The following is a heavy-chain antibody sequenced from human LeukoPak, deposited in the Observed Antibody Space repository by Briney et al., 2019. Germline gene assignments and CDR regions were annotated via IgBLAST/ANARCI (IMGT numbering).Heavy chain of an antibody. J-gene: IGHJ1*01. Sequence: ASVTVSCTASGYTFTFYYMHWVRQAPGQGLEWMGWVNPHSGGTNYAQKFQGRVTMTRDTSISTAYMELSSLRSDDTAMYYCAPLLGYCSGGSCPSGGYRFQHWGQGTLVTVSS. CDR3: APLLGYCSGGSCPSGGYRFQH. D-gene: IGHD2-15*01. CDR2: VNPHSGGT. CDR1: GYTFTFYY. V-gene: IGHV1-2*02.